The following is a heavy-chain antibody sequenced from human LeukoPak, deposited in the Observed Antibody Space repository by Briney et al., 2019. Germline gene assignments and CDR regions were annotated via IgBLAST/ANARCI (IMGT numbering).Heavy chain of an antibody. CDR2: ISTSGSTK. D-gene: IGHD6-13*01. CDR3: ATTLGYSSSWYVRVFDY. CDR1: GFTFSSFE. J-gene: IGHJ4*02. V-gene: IGHV3-48*03. Sequence: GGSLRLSCAASGFTFSSFEMNWVRQAPGKGLEWLSHISTSGSTKYYANSVKGRFTISRDNAKNSLYLQMNSLRAEDTAVYYCATTLGYSSSWYVRVFDYWGQGTLVTVSS.